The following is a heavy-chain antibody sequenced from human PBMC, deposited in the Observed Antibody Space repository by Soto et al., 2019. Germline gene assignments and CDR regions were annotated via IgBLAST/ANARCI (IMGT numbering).Heavy chain of an antibody. Sequence: GDALKISCKGSGYICTDYGSSWVRQMPGKGLEWMGRIDPSDSYTNYSPSFQGHVTISADKSISTAYLQWSSLKASDTAMYYCARHGRDYWGQGTLVTVSS. J-gene: IGHJ4*02. CDR3: ARHGRDY. CDR1: GYICTDYG. D-gene: IGHD2-15*01. CDR2: IDPSDSYT. V-gene: IGHV5-10-1*01.